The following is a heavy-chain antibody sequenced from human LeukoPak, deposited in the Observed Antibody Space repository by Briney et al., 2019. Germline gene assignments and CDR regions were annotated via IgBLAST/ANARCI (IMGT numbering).Heavy chain of an antibody. J-gene: IGHJ5*02. D-gene: IGHD3-3*01. CDR2: ISSSGSTI. CDR3: ARDPGADFWSGNGPHH. V-gene: IGHV3-11*04. CDR1: GFTFSDYY. Sequence: PGGSLRLSCAASGFTFSDYYMSWIRQAPGKGLEWVSYISSSGSTIYYADSVKGRFTISRDNAKNSLYLQMNSLRAEDTAVCYCARDPGADFWSGNGPHHWGQGTLVTVSS.